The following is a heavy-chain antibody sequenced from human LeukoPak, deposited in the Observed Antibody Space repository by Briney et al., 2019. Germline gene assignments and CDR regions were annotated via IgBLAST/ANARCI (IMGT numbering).Heavy chain of an antibody. CDR1: GGSFSGYY. Sequence: SETLSLTCAVYGGSFSGYYWSWIRQPPGKGLEWIGEINHSGSTNYNPSLKSRVTISVDTSKNQFSLKLGSVTAADTAVYYCARGLRLPMVRGTFDYWGQGTLVTVSS. CDR2: INHSGST. V-gene: IGHV4-34*01. CDR3: ARGLRLPMVRGTFDY. J-gene: IGHJ4*02. D-gene: IGHD3-10*01.